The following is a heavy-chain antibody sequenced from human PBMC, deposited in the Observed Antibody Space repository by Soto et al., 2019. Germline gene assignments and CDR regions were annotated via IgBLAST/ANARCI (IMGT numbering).Heavy chain of an antibody. CDR1: GGSINSYY. Sequence: SETLSLTCSVSGGSINSYYWGWIRQPQGKGLEWIGYISYTGSTDYSPSLKSRVTISVDTSKNQFSLKVRSVTAADTAIYFCARHYPIGNNWNYFDYWGRGTLVTV. J-gene: IGHJ4*02. V-gene: IGHV4-59*08. CDR2: ISYTGST. CDR3: ARHYPIGNNWNYFDY. D-gene: IGHD1-1*01.